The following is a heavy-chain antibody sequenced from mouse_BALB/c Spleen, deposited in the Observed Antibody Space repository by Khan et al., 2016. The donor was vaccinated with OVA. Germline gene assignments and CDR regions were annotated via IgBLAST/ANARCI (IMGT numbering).Heavy chain of an antibody. V-gene: IGHV1-9*01. J-gene: IGHJ3*01. CDR1: GYIFSSYW. CDR2: IFPGSVST. CDR3: SRGGYGGFAF. D-gene: IGHD2-2*01. Sequence: QVQLQQSGGDLMKPGASVKISCKATGYIFSSYWIEWVKQRPGNGLEWIGQIFPGSVSTTYNEKFKGKATFTADTSSNTAYMQLSSLTSEDSAVYYCSRGGYGGFAFWGQGTLVTVSA.